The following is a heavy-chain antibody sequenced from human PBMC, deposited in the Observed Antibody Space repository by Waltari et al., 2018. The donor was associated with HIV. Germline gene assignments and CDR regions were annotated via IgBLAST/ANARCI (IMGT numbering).Heavy chain of an antibody. Sequence: VQLVEYGGGLVQPGGPLRLSCAAAGFTFSSYLMHWARQATGQGLVWVSRMTSDGSSTSYADSVKGRFTISRDNAKNTLYLQMNSLRAEDTAVYYCARESEGYYASGTGNWFDPWGQGTLVTVSS. CDR3: ARESEGYYASGTGNWFDP. CDR2: MTSDGSST. CDR1: GFTFSSYL. V-gene: IGHV3-74*01. J-gene: IGHJ5*02. D-gene: IGHD3-10*01.